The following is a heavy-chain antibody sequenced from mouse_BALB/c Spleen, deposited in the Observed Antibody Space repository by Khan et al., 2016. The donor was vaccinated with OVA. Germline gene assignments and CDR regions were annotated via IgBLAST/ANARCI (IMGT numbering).Heavy chain of an antibody. D-gene: IGHD1-1*01. CDR3: ARSKKIVATYCDY. CDR1: GYTFTSYW. CDR2: TNPTNGRT. V-gene: IGHV1S81*02. Sequence: QVQLQQPGAELVKAGASVKMSCKASGYTFTSYWMHWVKQRLGQGLEWFAETNPTNGRTYYNEKFKSKAKLTVDQSSSTAAMLLSGPTFEDSAVYYCARSKKIVATYCDYWGQGTTLTVSS. J-gene: IGHJ2*01.